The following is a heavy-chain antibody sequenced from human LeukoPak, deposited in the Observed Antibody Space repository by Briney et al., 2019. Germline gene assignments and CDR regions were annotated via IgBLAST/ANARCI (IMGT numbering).Heavy chain of an antibody. CDR2: IWYDGSNK. CDR3: ARDLGSTNYYFDP. CDR1: GFTFSNYG. Sequence: GGSLRLSCATSGFTFSNYGFHWVRQAPGKGLDLVAVIWYDGSNKYYAESVKGRFTISRDDSRNTLYLQMSSLRAEDTAVYYCARDLGSTNYYFDPWGQGTPVIVSS. J-gene: IGHJ4*02. V-gene: IGHV3-33*01. D-gene: IGHD3-10*01.